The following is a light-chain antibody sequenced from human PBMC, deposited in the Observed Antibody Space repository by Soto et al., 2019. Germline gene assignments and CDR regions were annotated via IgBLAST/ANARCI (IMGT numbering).Light chain of an antibody. CDR3: HQYNNWPSS. CDR1: QSVSVN. Sequence: EIVMTQSPATLSGSPGERATLSCRTSQSVSVNLAWYQQKPGQAPRLLIYGASITATGIPARFSGSGSGTEFSLTISSLQSEDFAVYYSHQYNNWPSSFGPGTKVQIK. CDR2: GAS. J-gene: IGKJ3*01. V-gene: IGKV3-15*01.